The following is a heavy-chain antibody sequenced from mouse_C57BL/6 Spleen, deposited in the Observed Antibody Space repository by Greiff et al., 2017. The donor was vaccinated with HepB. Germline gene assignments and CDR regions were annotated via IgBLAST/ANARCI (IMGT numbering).Heavy chain of an antibody. CDR2: ISYDGSN. CDR1: GYSITSGYY. Sequence: EVKVEESGPGLVKPSQSLSLTCSVTGYSITSGYYWNWIRQFPGNKLEWMGYISYDGSNNYNPSLKNRISITRDTSKNQFFLKLNSVTTEDTATYYCASTYSYAMDYWGQGTSVTVSS. J-gene: IGHJ4*01. CDR3: ASTYSYAMDY. D-gene: IGHD5-1*01. V-gene: IGHV3-6*01.